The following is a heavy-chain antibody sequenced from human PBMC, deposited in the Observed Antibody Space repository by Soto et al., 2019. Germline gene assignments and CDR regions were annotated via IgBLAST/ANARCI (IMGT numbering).Heavy chain of an antibody. J-gene: IGHJ5*02. D-gene: IGHD2-15*01. CDR3: AKGYCSGGSCYWLAADP. CDR2: IWYDGSNK. CDR1: GFTFSSYG. Sequence: GGSLRLSCAASGFTFSSYGMHWVRQAPGKGLEWVAVIWYDGSNKYYADSVKGRFTISRDNSKNTLYLQMNSLRAEDTAVYYCAKGYCSGGSCYWLAADPWGQGTLVTVSS. V-gene: IGHV3-33*06.